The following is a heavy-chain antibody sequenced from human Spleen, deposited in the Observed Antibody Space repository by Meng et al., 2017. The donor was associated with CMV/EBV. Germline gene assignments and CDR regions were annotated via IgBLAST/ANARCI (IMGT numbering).Heavy chain of an antibody. CDR2: IYYSGST. D-gene: IGHD1-20*01. CDR1: GGSISSYY. J-gene: IGHJ6*02. V-gene: IGHV4-59*01. Sequence: SETLSLTCTVSGGSISSYYWSWIRQPPGKGLEWIGYIYYSGSTNYNPSLKSRVTISVDTSKNQFSLKLSSVTAADTAVYYCARGYNWNYSGIDVWGQGTTVTVSS. CDR3: ARGYNWNYSGIDV.